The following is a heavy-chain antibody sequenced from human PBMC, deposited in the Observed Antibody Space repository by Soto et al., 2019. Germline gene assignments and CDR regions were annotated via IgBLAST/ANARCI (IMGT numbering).Heavy chain of an antibody. CDR1: GVRFSTYA. J-gene: IGHJ4*02. D-gene: IGHD3-22*01. CDR3: VKSQFSDSGGYPLAS. Sequence: PGGSLRLSCAASGVRFSTYAMHWVRQAPGKGLEWVAVISYDESDKLYADSVKGRFTISKDNTKNTLYLQMNSLRVEDTALYYCVKSQFSDSGGYPLASWGQGTLVTVSS. CDR2: ISYDESDK. V-gene: IGHV3-30*18.